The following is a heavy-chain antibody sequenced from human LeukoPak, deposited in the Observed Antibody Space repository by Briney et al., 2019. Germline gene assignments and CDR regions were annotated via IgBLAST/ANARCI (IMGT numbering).Heavy chain of an antibody. V-gene: IGHV3-74*01. J-gene: IGHJ4*01. Sequence: PSGGSLRLSCAASGFTFSGYWMHWVRQAPGRGLVWVSRIYRDGSSTNYADSVKGRFTISRDNAKNTLYLQMNSLRDEDTAVYYCARDGDAYNFDYWGHGTLVTVSS. CDR3: ARDGDAYNFDY. D-gene: IGHD5-24*01. CDR2: IYRDGSST. CDR1: GFTFSGYW.